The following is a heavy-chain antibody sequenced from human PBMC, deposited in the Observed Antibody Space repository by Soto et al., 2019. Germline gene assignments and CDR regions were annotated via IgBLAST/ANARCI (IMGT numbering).Heavy chain of an antibody. Sequence: SETLSLTCTVSGGSISSYYWSWIRQPPGKGLEWIGYIYYSGSTNYNPSLKSRVTISVDTSKNQFSLKLSSVTAADTAVYYCARGWDTVTIFDYWGQGTLVTVSS. D-gene: IGHD4-17*01. CDR3: ARGWDTVTIFDY. V-gene: IGHV4-59*01. CDR2: IYYSGST. CDR1: GGSISSYY. J-gene: IGHJ4*02.